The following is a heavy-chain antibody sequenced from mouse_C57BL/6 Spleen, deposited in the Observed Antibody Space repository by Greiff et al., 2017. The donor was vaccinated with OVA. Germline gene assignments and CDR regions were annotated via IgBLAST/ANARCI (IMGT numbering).Heavy chain of an antibody. Sequence: EVKLQESGPGLAKPSQTLSLTCSVTGYSITSDYWNWIRKFPGNKLEYMGYISYSGSTYYNPSIKSRISITRDTSKNQYYLQLNSVTTEDTATYYCARSFYDYVSYWYFDVWGTGTTVTVSS. J-gene: IGHJ1*03. CDR2: ISYSGST. CDR1: GYSITSDY. D-gene: IGHD2-4*01. CDR3: ARSFYDYVSYWYFDV. V-gene: IGHV3-8*01.